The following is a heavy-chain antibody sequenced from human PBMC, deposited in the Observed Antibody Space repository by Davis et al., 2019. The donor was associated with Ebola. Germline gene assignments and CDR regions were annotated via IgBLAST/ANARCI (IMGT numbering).Heavy chain of an antibody. Sequence: SQTLSLTCAVSGSPISNAYYWGWIRQPPGKGLEWIGIIQHSGTTFYNPSLRSRVTISVDTSKNQFSLKLSSVTAADTAVYYCAREKYGDYSYAPQWFDPWGQGTLVTVSS. V-gene: IGHV4-38-2*02. CDR1: GSPISNAYY. J-gene: IGHJ5*02. CDR2: IQHSGTT. CDR3: AREKYGDYSYAPQWFDP. D-gene: IGHD4-17*01.